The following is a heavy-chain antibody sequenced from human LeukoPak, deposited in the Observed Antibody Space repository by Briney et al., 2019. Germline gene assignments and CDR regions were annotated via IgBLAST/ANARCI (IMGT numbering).Heavy chain of an antibody. CDR3: ARSPPSYYYDSSGYYF. CDR2: IYYSGST. D-gene: IGHD3-22*01. Sequence: SETLSLTCTVSGGSISSSSYYWGWIRQPPGKGLEWIGYIYYSGSTNYNPSLKSRVTISVDTSKNQFSLKLSSVTAADTAVYYCARSPPSYYYDSSGYYFWGQGTLVTVSS. V-gene: IGHV4-61*05. J-gene: IGHJ4*02. CDR1: GGSISSSSYY.